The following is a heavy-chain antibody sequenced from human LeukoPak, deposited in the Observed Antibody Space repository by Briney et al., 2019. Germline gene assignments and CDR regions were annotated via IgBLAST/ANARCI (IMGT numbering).Heavy chain of an antibody. CDR2: ISGGGGST. V-gene: IGHV3-23*01. J-gene: IGHJ4*02. CDR1: GFTFSSYA. D-gene: IGHD3-22*01. CDR3: AKKRYYYDSSGYSIDY. Sequence: GGSLRLSCAASGFTFSSYAMSWVRRAPGKGLEWVSAISGGGGSTYYADSVKGRFTISRDNSKNTLYLQMNSLRAEDTAVYYCAKKRYYYDSSGYSIDYWGQGTLVTVSS.